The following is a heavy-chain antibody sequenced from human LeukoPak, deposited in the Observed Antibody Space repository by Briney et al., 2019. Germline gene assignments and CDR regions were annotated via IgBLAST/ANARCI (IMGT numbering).Heavy chain of an antibody. J-gene: IGHJ6*04. Sequence: GGSLRPSCAASGFTFDDYAMHWVRQAPGKGLEWVSGISWNSGSIGYADSVKGRFTISRDNAKNSLYLQMNSLRAEDTAVYYCAELGITMIGGVWGKGTTVTISS. CDR1: GFTFDDYA. V-gene: IGHV3-9*01. CDR3: AELGITMIGGV. CDR2: ISWNSGSI. D-gene: IGHD3-10*02.